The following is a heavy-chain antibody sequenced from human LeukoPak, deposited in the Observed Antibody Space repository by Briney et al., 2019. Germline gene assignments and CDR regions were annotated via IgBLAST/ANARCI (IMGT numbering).Heavy chain of an antibody. CDR3: ARDTVTPPYYFDY. Sequence: GGSLRLSCAASGFTVSSNYMSWVRQAPGKGLEWVSVIYSGGSTYYADSVKGRFTISRDNSKNTLYLQVNSLRAEDTAVYYCARDTVTPPYYFDYWGQGTLVTVSS. V-gene: IGHV3-66*02. CDR2: IYSGGST. J-gene: IGHJ4*02. CDR1: GFTVSSNY. D-gene: IGHD4-11*01.